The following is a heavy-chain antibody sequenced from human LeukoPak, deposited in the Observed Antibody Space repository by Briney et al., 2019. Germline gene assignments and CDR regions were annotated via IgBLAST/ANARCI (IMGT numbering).Heavy chain of an antibody. CDR2: IRDSGET. J-gene: IGHJ5*02. Sequence: GGSLRLSCAGSGFSVSNYYMSWVRQAPGEGLEWVSLIRDSGETFYADSVKGRFTISGDNSKNTMYLQMNRLRVEDTAVYFCARDRAVTQDWVEFDPWGQGTLVTVSS. CDR1: GFSVSNYY. CDR3: ARDRAVTQDWVEFDP. D-gene: IGHD4-17*01. V-gene: IGHV3-66*03.